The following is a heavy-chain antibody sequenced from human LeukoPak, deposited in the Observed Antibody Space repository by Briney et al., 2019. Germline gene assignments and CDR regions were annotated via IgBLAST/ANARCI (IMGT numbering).Heavy chain of an antibody. CDR1: GFPFSSYG. Sequence: GGSLRLSCTGSGFPFSSYGMHWVRQTPGRGLEWVAFIRYDGKTEYYADSVKGRFTIAREDSHSTVHLHMKDLRPDDAAVYFCAKDLNTVVMQYFDPWGQGTLVSVSS. D-gene: IGHD2-21*01. J-gene: IGHJ4*02. CDR3: AKDLNTVVMQYFDP. V-gene: IGHV3-30*02. CDR2: IRYDGKTE.